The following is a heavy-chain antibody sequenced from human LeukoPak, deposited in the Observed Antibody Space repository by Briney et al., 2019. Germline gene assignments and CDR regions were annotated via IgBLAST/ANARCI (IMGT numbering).Heavy chain of an antibody. Sequence: PGGSLRLSCAASGFTFSSYAMSWARQAPGKGLEWVSAISGSGGSTYYADSVKGRFTISRDNSKNTLYLQMNSLRAEDTAVYYCANGYYGSGSYYNGIYWGQGTLVTVSS. V-gene: IGHV3-23*01. D-gene: IGHD3-10*01. J-gene: IGHJ4*02. CDR3: ANGYYGSGSYYNGIY. CDR1: GFTFSSYA. CDR2: ISGSGGST.